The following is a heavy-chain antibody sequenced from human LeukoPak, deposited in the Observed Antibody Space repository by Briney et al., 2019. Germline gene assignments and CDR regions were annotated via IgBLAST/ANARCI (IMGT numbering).Heavy chain of an antibody. CDR3: ARGRRWAAAEIVY. J-gene: IGHJ4*02. V-gene: IGHV4-61*02. Sequence: SQTLSLTCSVSGGSISNGDYYWSWIRQPAGKGLDWIGRIFTTGITNYNPSLKSRLTISVDTSKNQFSLKLISVTAADTAVYYCARGRRWAAAEIVYWGQGTLVTVSS. CDR1: GGSISNGDYY. CDR2: IFTTGIT. D-gene: IGHD6-13*01.